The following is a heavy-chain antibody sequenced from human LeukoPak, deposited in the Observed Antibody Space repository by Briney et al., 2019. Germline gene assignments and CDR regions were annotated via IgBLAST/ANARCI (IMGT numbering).Heavy chain of an antibody. CDR1: GYTLTELS. CDR2: FDPEDGET. CDR3: ATGGTGTTPYDFDY. V-gene: IGHV1-24*01. D-gene: IGHD1-7*01. Sequence: ASVKVSCKVSGYTLTELSMHWVRQAPGKGLEWMGGFDPEDGETIYAQKFQGRVTMTEDTSTDTAYMELSSLRSEDTAVYYCATGGTGTTPYDFDYWGQGTLVTVSS. J-gene: IGHJ4*02.